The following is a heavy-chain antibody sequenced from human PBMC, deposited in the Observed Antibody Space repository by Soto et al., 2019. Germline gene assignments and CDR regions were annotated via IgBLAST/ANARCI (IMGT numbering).Heavy chain of an antibody. J-gene: IGHJ6*02. CDR1: GFTFRDYY. CDR2: ISSSGSTI. V-gene: IGHV3-11*01. Sequence: QVQLVESGGGLVKPGGSLRLSCEASGFTFRDYYMSWIRQAPGKGLEWVSYISSSGSTIDYADSVKGRFTISRNNAENSLYLQMNSLRVEDTAVYYCARYDFWSGYQLRYGMDVWGQGTTVTVSS. D-gene: IGHD3-3*01. CDR3: ARYDFWSGYQLRYGMDV.